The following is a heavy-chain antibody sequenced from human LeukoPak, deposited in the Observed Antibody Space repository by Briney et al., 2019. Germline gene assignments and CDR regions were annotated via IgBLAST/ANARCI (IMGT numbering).Heavy chain of an antibody. D-gene: IGHD6-19*01. CDR2: INHSGST. J-gene: IGHJ3*02. CDR3: ARLYSSGWYGRAFDI. CDR1: GGSFSGYY. V-gene: IGHV4-34*01. Sequence: PSETLSLTCAVYGGSFSGYYWSWIRQPPGKGLEWIGEINHSGSTNYNLSLKSRVTISVDTSKNQFSLKLSSVTAADTAVYYCARLYSSGWYGRAFDIWGQGTMVTVSS.